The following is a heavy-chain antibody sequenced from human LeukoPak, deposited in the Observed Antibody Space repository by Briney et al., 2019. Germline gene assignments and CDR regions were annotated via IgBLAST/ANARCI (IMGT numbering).Heavy chain of an antibody. CDR1: GGSISSSSYY. J-gene: IGHJ5*02. CDR2: IYYSGST. V-gene: IGHV4-39*07. D-gene: IGHD6-13*01. CDR3: ARTATGYSSSFVAVWFDP. Sequence: SETLSLTCTVSGGSISSSSYYWGWIRQPPGKGLEWIGSIYYSGSTYYNPSLKSRLTISLDTSKNQFSLKLSSVTAADTAVYYCARTATGYSSSFVAVWFDPWGQGTLVTVSS.